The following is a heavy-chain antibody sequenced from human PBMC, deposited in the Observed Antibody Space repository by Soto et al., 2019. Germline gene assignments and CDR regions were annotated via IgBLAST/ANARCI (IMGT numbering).Heavy chain of an antibody. CDR2: IYYSGST. CDR1: GGSISSYY. CDR3: ARDNYRFDY. V-gene: IGHV4-59*01. D-gene: IGHD4-4*01. J-gene: IGHJ4*02. Sequence: PSETLSLTCAVSGGSISSYYWSWIRQPPGKGLEWIGYIYYSGSTNYNPSLKSRVTISVDTSKNQLSLKLSSVTAADTAVYYCARDNYRFDYWGQGTLVTVSS.